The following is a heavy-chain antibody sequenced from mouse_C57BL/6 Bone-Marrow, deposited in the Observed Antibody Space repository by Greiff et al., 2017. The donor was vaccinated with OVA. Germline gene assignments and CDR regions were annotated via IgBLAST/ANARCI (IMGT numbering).Heavy chain of an antibody. CDR2: INYDGSST. J-gene: IGHJ1*03. Sequence: EVHLVESEGGLVQPGSSMKLSCTASGFTFSDYYMAWVRQVPEKGLEWVANINYDGSSTYYLDSLKSRFIISRDNAKNILYLQMSSLKSEDTATYYCARDGDYGSSHWYFDVWGTGTTVTVSS. D-gene: IGHD1-1*01. CDR3: ARDGDYGSSHWYFDV. CDR1: GFTFSDYY. V-gene: IGHV5-16*01.